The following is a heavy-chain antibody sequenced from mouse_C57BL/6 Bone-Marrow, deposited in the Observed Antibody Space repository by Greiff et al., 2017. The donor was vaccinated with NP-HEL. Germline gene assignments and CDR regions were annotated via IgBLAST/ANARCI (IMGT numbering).Heavy chain of an antibody. CDR2: ISYDGSN. V-gene: IGHV3-6*01. CDR1: GYSITSGYY. J-gene: IGHJ4*01. CDR3: ARDDYDEVYAMDY. D-gene: IGHD2-4*01. Sequence: VQLKQSGPGLVKPSQSLSLTCSVTGYSITSGYYWNWIRQFPGNKLEWMGYISYDGSNNYNPSLKNRISITRDTSKNQFFLKLNSVTTEDTATYYCARDDYDEVYAMDYWGQGTSVTVSS.